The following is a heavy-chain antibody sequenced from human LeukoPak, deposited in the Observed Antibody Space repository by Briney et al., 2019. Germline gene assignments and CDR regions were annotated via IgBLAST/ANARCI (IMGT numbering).Heavy chain of an antibody. D-gene: IGHD3-10*01. CDR1: GFTFSSYA. CDR2: ISYDGSNK. CDR3: AALSITMVRDFDY. J-gene: IGHJ4*02. Sequence: EGSLRLSCAASGFTFSSYAMHWVRQAPGKGLEWVAVISYDGSNKYYADSVKGRFTISRDNSKNTLYLQMNSLRAEDTAVYYCAALSITMVRDFDYWGQGTLVTVSS. V-gene: IGHV3-30*04.